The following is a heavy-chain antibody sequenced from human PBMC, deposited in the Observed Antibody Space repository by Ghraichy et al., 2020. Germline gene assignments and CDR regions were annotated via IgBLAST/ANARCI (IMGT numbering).Heavy chain of an antibody. Sequence: SQTLSLTCTVSGDSLNNYYWSWIRQAPGKGLEWIGSIYHNGRTKYNPSLKSRVTMSVDTSKNQFSLSLTSVTAAYTAVFYLARDQEWRASSSGFDPWGQGTLVSVSP. CDR3: ARDQEWRASSSGFDP. CDR1: GDSLNNYY. D-gene: IGHD2-2*01. J-gene: IGHJ5*02. V-gene: IGHV4-59*01. CDR2: IYHNGRT.